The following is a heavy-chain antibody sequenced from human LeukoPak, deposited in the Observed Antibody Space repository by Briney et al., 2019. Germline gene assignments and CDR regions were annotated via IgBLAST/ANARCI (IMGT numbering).Heavy chain of an antibody. Sequence: ASVKVSCKASGYTFTGYYMHWLRQAPGQGLEWMGRINPNSGGTNYAQKFQGRVTMTRDTSISTAYMELSRLRSDDTAVYYCARDTYGSGSYSSDYWGQGTLVTVSS. V-gene: IGHV1-2*06. CDR3: ARDTYGSGSYSSDY. D-gene: IGHD3-10*01. CDR1: GYTFTGYY. J-gene: IGHJ4*02. CDR2: INPNSGGT.